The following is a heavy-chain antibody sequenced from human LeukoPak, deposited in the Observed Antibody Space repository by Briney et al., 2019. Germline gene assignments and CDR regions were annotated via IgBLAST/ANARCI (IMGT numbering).Heavy chain of an antibody. V-gene: IGHV4-31*03. J-gene: IGHJ6*02. CDR2: IYYSGST. CDR3: ARERGEARGGSRLHYYGMDV. D-gene: IGHD2-15*01. Sequence: PSQTLSLTCTVSGGSISSGAYYWTWIRQHPGKGLEWIGYIYYSGSTYYSASLKSRVTISVDTSKNQFSLKLNSVTAADTAVYYCARERGEARGGSRLHYYGMDVWGQGTTVTVSS. CDR1: GGSISSGAYY.